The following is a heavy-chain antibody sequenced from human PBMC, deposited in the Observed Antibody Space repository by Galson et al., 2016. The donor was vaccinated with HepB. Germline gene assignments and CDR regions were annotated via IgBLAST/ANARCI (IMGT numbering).Heavy chain of an antibody. V-gene: IGHV5-51*01. Sequence: QSGAAVKKPGESLKISCKGSGYSFATYWIGWVRQMPGKGLEWMGIIYPGDSDTRYSLSFQGRVTISVDKSIGTTFLQWNSLKTSDTAMYYCARGYYASGGDSLLYHFDYWGQGTLVTVSS. CDR1: GYSFATYW. CDR2: IYPGDSDT. D-gene: IGHD3-10*01. CDR3: ARGYYASGGDSLLYHFDY. J-gene: IGHJ4*02.